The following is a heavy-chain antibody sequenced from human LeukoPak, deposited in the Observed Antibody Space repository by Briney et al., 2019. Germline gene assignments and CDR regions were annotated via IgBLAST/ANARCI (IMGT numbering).Heavy chain of an antibody. D-gene: IGHD3-22*01. CDR1: GFTVSSNY. CDR2: IYSGGFT. CDR3: ARESPTDSGYFDY. J-gene: IGHJ4*02. V-gene: IGHV3-53*01. Sequence: GGSLRLSCAASGFTVSSNYMSWVRQAPGKGLEWVSVIYSGGFTYYADSVKGRFTISRDNSKNTLYLQMSSLRVEDTAVYYCARESPTDSGYFDYWGQGTLFTVSS.